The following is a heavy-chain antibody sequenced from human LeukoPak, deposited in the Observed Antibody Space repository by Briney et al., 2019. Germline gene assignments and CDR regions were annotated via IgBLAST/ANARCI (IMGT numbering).Heavy chain of an antibody. J-gene: IGHJ3*02. V-gene: IGHV3-7*03. CDR2: IKQDGSEK. CDR1: GFTPSNAW. CDR3: ARFITVVTSGAFDI. D-gene: IGHD4-23*01. Sequence: VGSLRLSCAASGFTPSNAWTNSVRQAPGKGLEWVANIKQDGSEKYYVDSVKGRFTISRDNAKNSMYLQMNSLRAEDTAVFYCARFITVVTSGAFDIWGQGTMVTVSS.